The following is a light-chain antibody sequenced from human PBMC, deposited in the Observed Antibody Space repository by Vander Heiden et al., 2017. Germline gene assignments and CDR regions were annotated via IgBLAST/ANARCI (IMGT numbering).Light chain of an antibody. CDR1: QSISTH. J-gene: IGKJ4*01. Sequence: IQVTQSPSSLSASVGDRVTIHCRASQSISTHLNWYQQRPGRTPKLLIYDATNLEGGVPSRFSGRGSGTDFTLTISSLQPEDFATYSCQQSFTTPITFAGGTKVEMK. CDR2: DAT. CDR3: QQSFTTPIT. V-gene: IGKV1-39*01.